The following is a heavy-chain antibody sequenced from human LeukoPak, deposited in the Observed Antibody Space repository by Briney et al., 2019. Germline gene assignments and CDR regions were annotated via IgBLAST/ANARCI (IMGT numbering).Heavy chain of an antibody. J-gene: IGHJ4*02. CDR1: GFTFNNAW. D-gene: IGHD2-2*01. CDR3: AKGLVVVPAGHFDY. Sequence: GGSLRLSCAASGFTFNNAWMNWVRQAPGKGLEWVSAISGSGASTYYADSVKGRFTISRDNSKNTLYLQMNSLRVEDTAVYYCAKGLVVVPAGHFDYWGQGTLVTVSS. CDR2: ISGSGAST. V-gene: IGHV3-23*01.